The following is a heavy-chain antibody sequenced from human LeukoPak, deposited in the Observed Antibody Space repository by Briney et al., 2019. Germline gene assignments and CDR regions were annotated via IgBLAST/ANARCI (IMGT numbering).Heavy chain of an antibody. Sequence: SETLSLTCTVSGGSISSYYWSWIRQPPGKGLEWIGYIYYSGSTYYNPSLKSRVTMSVDTSKNQVSLRLTSVTAADTALYYCARDLPDQQLPLGMSDYWGQGTLVTVST. J-gene: IGHJ4*02. CDR2: IYYSGST. V-gene: IGHV4-59*12. CDR1: GGSISSYY. D-gene: IGHD6-13*01. CDR3: ARDLPDQQLPLGMSDY.